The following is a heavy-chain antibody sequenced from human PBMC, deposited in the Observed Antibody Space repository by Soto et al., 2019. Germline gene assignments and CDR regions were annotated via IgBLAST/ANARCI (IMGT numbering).Heavy chain of an antibody. Sequence: QITLKESGPTLVKPTQTLTLTYTFSGFSLSTSGVSVGWIRQPPGKALEWLALIYWDDDKRYSPSLESRLTITKDTSKNQVVLTMTNVDPVDTATYYCAHNWNDRFQYWGQGTLVTVSS. D-gene: IGHD1-1*01. CDR3: AHNWNDRFQY. V-gene: IGHV2-5*02. CDR2: IYWDDDK. J-gene: IGHJ4*02. CDR1: GFSLSTSGVS.